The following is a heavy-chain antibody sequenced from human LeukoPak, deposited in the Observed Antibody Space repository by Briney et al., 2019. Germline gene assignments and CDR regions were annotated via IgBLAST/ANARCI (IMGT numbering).Heavy chain of an antibody. Sequence: GGSLRLSCAASGFTFGDYAMSWFRQAPGKGLEWVGFIRSKAYGGTTEYAASVIGRFTISRDDSKSIAYLQMNSLKTEDTAVYYCTRDEGPYYDILTGYPQGFDPWGQGTLVTVSS. CDR2: IRSKAYGGTT. CDR3: TRDEGPYYDILTGYPQGFDP. D-gene: IGHD3-9*01. J-gene: IGHJ5*02. V-gene: IGHV3-49*03. CDR1: GFTFGDYA.